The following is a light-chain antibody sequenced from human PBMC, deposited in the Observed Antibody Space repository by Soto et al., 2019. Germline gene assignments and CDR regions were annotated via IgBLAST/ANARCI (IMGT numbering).Light chain of an antibody. CDR1: SSNIGNNA. V-gene: IGLV1-36*01. CDR3: AAWDDSLNVLV. CDR2: YDD. J-gene: IGLJ3*02. Sequence: QSVLTQPPSVSEAPRQRVTISCSGSSSNIGNNAVNWYQQLPGKAPKFLIYYDDLLPSGVSDRFSGSKSGTSASLAISGLQSEDEADYYCAAWDDSLNVLVFGGGTKLTVL.